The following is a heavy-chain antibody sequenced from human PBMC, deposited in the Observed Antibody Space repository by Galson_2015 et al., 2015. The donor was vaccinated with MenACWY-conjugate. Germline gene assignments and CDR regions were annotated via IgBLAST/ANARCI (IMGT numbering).Heavy chain of an antibody. J-gene: IGHJ3*02. Sequence: SLRLSCAASEFTFSKHWMHWVRQAPGKGLVWVSRIKGDGSSTSYADSVKGRFTISRDNAKNTLYLQMNSLRAEDTAVYYCVRGFDIWGQGTMDTVSS. CDR2: IKGDGSST. CDR1: EFTFSKHW. V-gene: IGHV3-74*01. CDR3: VRGFDI.